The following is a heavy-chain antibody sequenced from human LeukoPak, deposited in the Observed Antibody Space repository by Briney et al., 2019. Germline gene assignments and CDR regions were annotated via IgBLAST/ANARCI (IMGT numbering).Heavy chain of an antibody. CDR3: AKDFEVVVTATLAPFDY. Sequence: PGGSLRLSCAASGFTFSSYGMHWVRQAQAKGLEWVAFIRYDGSNKYYADSVKGRFTISRDNSKNTLYLQMNSLRAEDTAVYYCAKDFEVVVTATLAPFDYLGQGTLVTVSS. CDR2: IRYDGSNK. J-gene: IGHJ4*02. V-gene: IGHV3-30*02. D-gene: IGHD2-21*02. CDR1: GFTFSSYG.